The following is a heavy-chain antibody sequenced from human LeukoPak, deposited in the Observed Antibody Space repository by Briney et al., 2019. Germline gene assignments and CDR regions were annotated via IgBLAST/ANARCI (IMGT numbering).Heavy chain of an antibody. CDR2: ISSSSATL. Sequence: PGGSLRLSCAASGFTFSDYNINWVRQAPGKGLEWVSYISSSSATLYYADSVKGRFTISRDNAKNSLYLQMNSLRAEDTAVYYCAKIPPSRYSYGWHPDDAFDIWGQGTMVTVSS. J-gene: IGHJ3*02. D-gene: IGHD5-18*01. CDR1: GFTFSDYN. CDR3: AKIPPSRYSYGWHPDDAFDI. V-gene: IGHV3-48*04.